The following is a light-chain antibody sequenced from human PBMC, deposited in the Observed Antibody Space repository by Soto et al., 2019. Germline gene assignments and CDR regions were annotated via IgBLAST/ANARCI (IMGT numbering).Light chain of an antibody. CDR1: QGINIF. CDR3: QQSYSTPIT. J-gene: IGKJ5*01. V-gene: IGKV1-39*01. Sequence: DIQLTQSPSFLSASVGDRVTITCRASQGINIFLAWFQQKPGKAPNLLISAASTLQSGVPSRFSGSGSGTDFTLTISSLQPEDFATYYCQQSYSTPITFGQGTRLEIK. CDR2: AAS.